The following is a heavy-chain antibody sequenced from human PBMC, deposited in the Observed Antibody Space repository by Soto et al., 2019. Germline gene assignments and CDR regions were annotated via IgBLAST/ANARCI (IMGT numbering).Heavy chain of an antibody. D-gene: IGHD3-10*01. CDR1: GFTFSSYA. V-gene: IGHV3-30-3*01. CDR3: ARDSGEIWAMVRGVTTPVYYFDY. CDR2: ISYDGSNK. Sequence: GGSLRLSCAASGFTFSSYAMHWVRQAPGKGLEWVAVISYDGSNKYYADSVKGRFTISRDNSKNTLYLQMNSLRAEDTAVYYCARDSGEIWAMVRGVTTPVYYFDYWGQGTLVTVSS. J-gene: IGHJ4*02.